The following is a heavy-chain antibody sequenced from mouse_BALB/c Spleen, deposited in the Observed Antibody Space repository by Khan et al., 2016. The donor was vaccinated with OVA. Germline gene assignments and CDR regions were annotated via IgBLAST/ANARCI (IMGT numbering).Heavy chain of an antibody. V-gene: IGHV5-9-1*01. CDR1: GFTFSSYA. J-gene: IGHJ4*01. D-gene: IGHD2-12*01. Sequence: EVELVESGAGPVKPGGSLKLSCAASGFTFSSYAMSWARQTPEKRLEWVATISSGSSYTYYPDSVKGRFTICRDNAKYTLYLQMSSLRSENTAMCYCAWTVYSYGVSIFVYWGQATSVTGSS. CDR3: AWTVYSYGVSIFVY. CDR2: ISSGSSYT.